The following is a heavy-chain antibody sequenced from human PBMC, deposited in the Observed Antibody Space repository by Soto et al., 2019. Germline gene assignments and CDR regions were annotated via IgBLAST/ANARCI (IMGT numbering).Heavy chain of an antibody. CDR1: GGSISSGDYY. Sequence: QVQLQESGPGLVKPSQTLSLTCTVSGGSISSGDYYWSWIRQPPGKGLEWIGYIYYSGSTYYNPSLKTRVTISVDTSKIQFSLKLSTVTAADTAVYYCARGRGWRWGWFAPRGQGTLVTVSS. V-gene: IGHV4-30-4*01. J-gene: IGHJ5*02. D-gene: IGHD3-3*01. CDR2: IYYSGST. CDR3: ARGRGWRWGWFAP.